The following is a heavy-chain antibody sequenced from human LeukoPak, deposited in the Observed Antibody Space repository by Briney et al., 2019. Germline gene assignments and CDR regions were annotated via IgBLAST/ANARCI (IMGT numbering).Heavy chain of an antibody. CDR2: IGTAGDT. V-gene: IGHV3-13*01. CDR1: GFTFSDYD. J-gene: IGHJ4*02. Sequence: GGSLRLSCAASGFTFSDYDMHWVRQATGKGLEWVSAIGTAGDTYYTGSVKGRFTISRENAKNSLYLQMNSLRAGDTAVYYCARVAKERAGGVYYIDYWGQGTLVTVSS. CDR3: ARVAKERAGGVYYIDY. D-gene: IGHD1-1*01.